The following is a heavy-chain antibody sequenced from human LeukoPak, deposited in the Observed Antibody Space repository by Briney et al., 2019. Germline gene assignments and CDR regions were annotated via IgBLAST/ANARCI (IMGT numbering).Heavy chain of an antibody. CDR3: ARASPSRYYYYYMDV. V-gene: IGHV4-31*03. D-gene: IGHD2-2*01. CDR2: IYYSGST. J-gene: IGHJ6*03. Sequence: SETLSLTCTVSGGSISSGGYYWSWIRQHPGKGLEWIGYIYYSGSTYYNPSLKSRVTISVDTSKNQFSLKLSSVTAADTAVCYCARASPSRYYYYYMDVWGKGTTVTVSS. CDR1: GGSISSGGYY.